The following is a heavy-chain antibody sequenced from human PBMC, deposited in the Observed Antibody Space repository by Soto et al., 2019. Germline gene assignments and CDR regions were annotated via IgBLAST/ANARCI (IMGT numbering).Heavy chain of an antibody. CDR3: ARVVGYGSGSYYYYYYYMDV. CDR2: IKQDGSEK. V-gene: IGHV3-7*01. Sequence: WGSLRLSCAASGFTFSSYWMSWVRQAPGKGLEWVANIKQDGSEKYYVDSVKGRFTISRDNAKNSLYLQMNSLRAEDTAVYYCARVVGYGSGSYYYYYYYMDVWGKGTTVTVSS. CDR1: GFTFSSYW. J-gene: IGHJ6*03. D-gene: IGHD3-10*01.